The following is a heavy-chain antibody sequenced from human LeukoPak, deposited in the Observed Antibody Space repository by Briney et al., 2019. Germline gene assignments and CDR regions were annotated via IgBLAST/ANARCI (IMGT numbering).Heavy chain of an antibody. J-gene: IGHJ4*02. CDR1: GVSVSNSNFY. D-gene: IGHD2-2*01. Sequence: SVTLSLTCTVSGVSVSNSNFYWGWIRRPPGKGPEFIGSMHYSGSTYYNPSLKSRVAVFVDTSKNQFSLNLRFVTDADTAVYYCARGVYCSSASCYWDWGQGTLVTVSS. CDR3: ARGVYCSSASCYWD. CDR2: MHYSGST. V-gene: IGHV4-39*02.